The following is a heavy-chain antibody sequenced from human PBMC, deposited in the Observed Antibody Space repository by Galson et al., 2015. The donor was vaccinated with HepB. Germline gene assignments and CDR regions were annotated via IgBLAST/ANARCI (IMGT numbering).Heavy chain of an antibody. CDR1: GYSFTSYW. V-gene: IGHV5-10-1*01. Sequence: QSGAEVKKPGESLRISCKGSGYSFTSYWISWVRQMPGKGLEWMGRIVPSDSYTNYSPSFQGHVTISADKSTSTAYLQWSSLKASDTAMYYCARLGMVRGVGYYYYGMDVWGQGTTVTVSS. CDR2: IVPSDSYT. CDR3: ARLGMVRGVGYYYYGMDV. D-gene: IGHD3-10*01. J-gene: IGHJ6*02.